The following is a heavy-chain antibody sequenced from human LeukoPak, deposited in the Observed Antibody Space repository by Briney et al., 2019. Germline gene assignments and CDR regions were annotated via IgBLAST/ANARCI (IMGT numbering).Heavy chain of an antibody. Sequence: GGSPRLSCAASGFTFSSYEMNWVRQAPGKGLEWVSYISSSGSTIYYADSVKGRFTISRDNAKNSLYLQMNSLRAEDTAVYYCARGEDYYDILTGPPAAFDIWGQGTMVTVSS. CDR1: GFTFSSYE. CDR3: ARGEDYYDILTGPPAAFDI. V-gene: IGHV3-48*03. J-gene: IGHJ3*02. D-gene: IGHD3-9*01. CDR2: ISSSGSTI.